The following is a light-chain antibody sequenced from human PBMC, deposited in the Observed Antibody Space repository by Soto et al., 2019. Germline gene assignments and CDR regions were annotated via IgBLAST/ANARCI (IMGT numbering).Light chain of an antibody. V-gene: IGKV3-20*01. CDR3: HQYDSSPHT. Sequence: EIVLTQSPGTLPLSPGERATLSCRASQSVSSSYLAWYQQKPGQAPRLLIYGASSRATGIPDRFSGSGSGTDFTLTISSLEPEDFAVYYCHQYDSSPHTCGGGTKVESK. J-gene: IGKJ4*01. CDR2: GAS. CDR1: QSVSSSY.